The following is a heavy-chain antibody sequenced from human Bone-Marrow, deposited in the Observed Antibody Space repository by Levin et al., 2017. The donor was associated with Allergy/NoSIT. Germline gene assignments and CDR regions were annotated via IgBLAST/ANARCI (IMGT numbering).Heavy chain of an antibody. CDR2: ISWNSGSI. Sequence: SLKISCAASGFTFDDYAMHWVRQAPGKGLEWVSGISWNSGSIGYADSVKGRFTISRDNAKNSLYLQMNSLRAEDTALYYCAKDLHPQGIAAPTVIDYWGQGTLVTVSS. D-gene: IGHD6-13*01. V-gene: IGHV3-9*01. CDR1: GFTFDDYA. J-gene: IGHJ4*02. CDR3: AKDLHPQGIAAPTVIDY.